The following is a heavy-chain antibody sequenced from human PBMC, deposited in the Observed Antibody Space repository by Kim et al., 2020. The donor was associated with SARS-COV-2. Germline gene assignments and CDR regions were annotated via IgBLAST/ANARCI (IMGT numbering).Heavy chain of an antibody. CDR3: ARVEKGYSYGYQYYFDY. V-gene: IGHV4-31*03. CDR2: IYYSGST. CDR1: GGSISSGGYY. D-gene: IGHD5-18*01. J-gene: IGHJ4*02. Sequence: SETLSLTCTVSGGSISSGGYYWSWIHQHPGKGLEWIGYIYYSGSTYYNPSLKSRVTISVDTSKNQFSLKLSSVTAADTAVYYCARVEKGYSYGYQYYFDYWGQGTLVTVSS.